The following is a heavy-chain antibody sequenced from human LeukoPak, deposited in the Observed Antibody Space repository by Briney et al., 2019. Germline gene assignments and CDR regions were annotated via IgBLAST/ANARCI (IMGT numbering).Heavy chain of an antibody. CDR3: ARPPSRGYSSSFEY. Sequence: HGEALQISCKGSGCIFPTYWIAWVRQLPGKGLEGMGIIYPDESNIRYSPSFQGQVTISAEKSISTAYHQWSSLKASDTAMYYCARPPSRGYSSSFEYWGQGTLVTVSS. CDR2: IYPDESNI. D-gene: IGHD2-2*03. CDR1: GCIFPTYW. V-gene: IGHV5-51*01. J-gene: IGHJ4*02.